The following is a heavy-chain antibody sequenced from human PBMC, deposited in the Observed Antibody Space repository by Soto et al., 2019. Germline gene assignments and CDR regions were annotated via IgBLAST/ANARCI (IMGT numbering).Heavy chain of an antibody. CDR2: TYYTGRT. CDR1: GGSVSDYY. CDR3: ARDPRFFFDP. V-gene: IGHV4-59*02. Sequence: SETLSLTCTVSGGSVSDYYWSWIRQAPGKGLEWIGYTYYTGRTDFNPSLKSRLSMSVDTSKNQFSLELTSVTAADTAVYYCARDPRFFFDPWGQGTLVTVSS. J-gene: IGHJ5*02.